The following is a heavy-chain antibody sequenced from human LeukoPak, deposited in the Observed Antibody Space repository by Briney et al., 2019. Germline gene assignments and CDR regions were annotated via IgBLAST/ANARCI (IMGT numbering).Heavy chain of an antibody. J-gene: IGHJ4*02. CDR2: IGDTT. D-gene: IGHD3-3*01. V-gene: IGHV3-23*01. CDR1: GFTFSTYA. CDR3: AKDRLESWSGFYFGPFDY. Sequence: GGSLRLSCAASGFTFSTYAMSWVRQAPGKGLEWVSAIGDTTYYADSVKGRFTISRDNSKNTLYLQMNNLRAEDAAIYYCAKDRLESWSGFYFGPFDYWGQGALVTVAS.